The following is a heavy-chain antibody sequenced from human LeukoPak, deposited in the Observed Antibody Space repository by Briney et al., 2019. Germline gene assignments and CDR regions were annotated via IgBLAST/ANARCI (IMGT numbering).Heavy chain of an antibody. V-gene: IGHV3-23*01. CDR2: ISGSGGST. Sequence: GGSLRLSCAASGFTFSSYAMSWVRQAPGKGLEWVSAISGSGGSTYYADSVKGRFTISRDNSKDTLYLQMNSLRAEDTAVYYCAKVDSSSWSYFDYWGQGTLVTVSS. D-gene: IGHD6-13*01. CDR1: GFTFSSYA. CDR3: AKVDSSSWSYFDY. J-gene: IGHJ4*02.